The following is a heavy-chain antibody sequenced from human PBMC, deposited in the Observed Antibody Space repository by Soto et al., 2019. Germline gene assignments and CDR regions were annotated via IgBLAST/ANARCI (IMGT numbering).Heavy chain of an antibody. J-gene: IGHJ3*02. Sequence: GGSLRLSCAASGFTFSSYWMSWVRQAPGKGLEWVANIKQDGSEKYYVDSVKGRFTISRDNAKNSLYLQMNSLRAEDTAVYYCARYCSGGSCPYDAFDIWGQGTMVTVSS. CDR1: GFTFSSYW. CDR3: ARYCSGGSCPYDAFDI. D-gene: IGHD2-15*01. CDR2: IKQDGSEK. V-gene: IGHV3-7*01.